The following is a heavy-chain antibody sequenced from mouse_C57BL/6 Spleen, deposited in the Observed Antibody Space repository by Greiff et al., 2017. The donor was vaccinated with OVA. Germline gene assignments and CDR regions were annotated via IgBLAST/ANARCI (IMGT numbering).Heavy chain of an antibody. J-gene: IGHJ1*03. D-gene: IGHD5-2*01. Sequence: DVKLQESGAELVRPGASVKLSCTASGFNIKDDYMHWVKQRPEQGLEWIGWIDPENGDTEYASKFQGKATITADTSSNTAYLQLSSLTSEDTAVYYCTQRNNYWYFDVWGKGTTVTVSS. V-gene: IGHV14-4*01. CDR2: IDPENGDT. CDR3: TQRNNYWYFDV. CDR1: GFNIKDDY.